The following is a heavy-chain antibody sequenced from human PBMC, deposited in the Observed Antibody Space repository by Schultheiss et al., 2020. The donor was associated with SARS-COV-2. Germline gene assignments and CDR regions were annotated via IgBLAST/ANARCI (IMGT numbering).Heavy chain of an antibody. CDR2: IRSKTDGGTT. D-gene: IGHD3-22*01. J-gene: IGHJ4*02. CDR1: GFTFSSYS. CDR3: TTVFYDSSGFDY. Sequence: GGSLRLSCAASGFTFSSYSMNWVRQAPGKGLEWVGRIRSKTDGGTTYYAAPVKGRFTISRDDSKNTLYLQMNSLKTEDTDVYYCTTVFYDSSGFDYWGQGILVTVSS. V-gene: IGHV3-15*01.